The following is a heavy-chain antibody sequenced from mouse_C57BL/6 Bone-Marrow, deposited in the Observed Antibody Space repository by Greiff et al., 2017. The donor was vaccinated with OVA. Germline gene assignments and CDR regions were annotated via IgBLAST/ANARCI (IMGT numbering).Heavy chain of an antibody. CDR1: GFNIKDDY. V-gene: IGHV14-4*01. CDR2: IDPENGDT. Sequence: VQLQQSGAELVRPGASVKLSCTASGFNIKDDYMHWVKERPEQGLEWIGWIDPENGDTEYTSKFQGKATITADTSSKTVYLHLSSLTSEDTAVYCCTTYRYWGQGTTLTVSS. J-gene: IGHJ2*01. CDR3: TTYRY.